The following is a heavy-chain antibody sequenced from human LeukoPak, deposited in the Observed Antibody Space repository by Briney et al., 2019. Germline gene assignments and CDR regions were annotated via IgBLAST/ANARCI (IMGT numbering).Heavy chain of an antibody. J-gene: IGHJ4*02. Sequence: SETLSLTCAVSGGSISSSNWWSWVRQPPGKTLEWIGEIYHSGSTNYNPSLESRVTISVDKSKNQFSLKLSSVTAADTAVYYCARDNTVMVTDYWGQGTLVSVSS. CDR3: ARDNTVMVTDY. CDR2: IYHSGST. D-gene: IGHD5-18*01. V-gene: IGHV4-4*02. CDR1: GGSISSSNW.